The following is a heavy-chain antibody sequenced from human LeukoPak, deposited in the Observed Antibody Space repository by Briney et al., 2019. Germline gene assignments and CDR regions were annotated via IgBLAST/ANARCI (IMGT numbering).Heavy chain of an antibody. V-gene: IGHV4-61*01. CDR2: IYYSGST. Sequence: SETLSLTCTVSGGSVSSGSYYWSWIRQPPGTGLEWIGYIYYSGSTNYNPSLKSRVTISVDTSKNQFSLKLSSVTAADTAVYYCARGAALTELGDYWGQGTLVTVSS. D-gene: IGHD1-7*01. J-gene: IGHJ4*02. CDR1: GGSVSSGSYY. CDR3: ARGAALTELGDY.